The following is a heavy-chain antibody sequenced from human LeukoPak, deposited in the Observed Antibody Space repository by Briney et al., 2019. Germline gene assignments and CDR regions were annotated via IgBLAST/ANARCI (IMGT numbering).Heavy chain of an antibody. CDR1: GGSISSSSYY. V-gene: IGHV4-39*07. Sequence: SETLSLTCTVSGGSISSSSYYWGWIRQPPGKGLEWIGSIYYSGSTYYNPSLKSRVTISVNTSKNQFSLKLSSVTAADTAVYYCARDPPRGGGNDAFDIWGQGTMVTVSS. CDR2: IYYSGST. CDR3: ARDPPRGGGNDAFDI. D-gene: IGHD4-23*01. J-gene: IGHJ3*02.